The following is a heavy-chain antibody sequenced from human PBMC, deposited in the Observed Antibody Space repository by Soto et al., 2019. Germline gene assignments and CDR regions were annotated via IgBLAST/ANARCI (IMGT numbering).Heavy chain of an antibody. D-gene: IGHD4-17*01. V-gene: IGHV3-21*01. CDR1: GFTFSSYS. CDR3: ARAGDYGDYHYYYYYMDV. J-gene: IGHJ6*03. CDR2: ISSSSSYI. Sequence: GGSLRLSYAASGFTFSSYSMNWVRQAPGKGLEWVSSISSSSSYIYYADPVKGRFTISRDNAKNSLYLQMNSLRAEDTAVYYCARAGDYGDYHYYYYYMDVWGKGTTVTVSS.